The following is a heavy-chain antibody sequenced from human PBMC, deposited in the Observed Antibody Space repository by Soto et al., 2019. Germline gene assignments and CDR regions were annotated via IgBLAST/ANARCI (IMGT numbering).Heavy chain of an antibody. D-gene: IGHD6-13*01. J-gene: IGHJ5*02. CDR1: GGTFSSYA. Sequence: SVKVSCKASGGTFSSYAISWVRQAPGQGLEWMGGIIPIVGTANYAQKFQGRVTITADESTSTAYMELSSLRSEDTAVYYCAAWGIAAKLKNNCLDVWGQGTLVTVS. CDR3: AAWGIAAKLKNNCLDV. CDR2: IIPIVGTA. V-gene: IGHV1-69*13.